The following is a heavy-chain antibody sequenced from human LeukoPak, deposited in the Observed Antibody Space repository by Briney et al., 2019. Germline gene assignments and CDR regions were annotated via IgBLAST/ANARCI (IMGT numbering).Heavy chain of an antibody. J-gene: IGHJ4*02. CDR2: ISSSSSYI. CDR3: ARDWFLVDY. V-gene: IGHV3-21*01. D-gene: IGHD3-22*01. Sequence: PGGSLRLSCAASGFTFSSYAMSWVRQAPGKGLEWVSSISSSSSYIYYADSVKGRFTISRDNAKNSLYLQMNSLRAEDTAVYYCARDWFLVDYWGQGTLVTVSS. CDR1: GFTFSSYA.